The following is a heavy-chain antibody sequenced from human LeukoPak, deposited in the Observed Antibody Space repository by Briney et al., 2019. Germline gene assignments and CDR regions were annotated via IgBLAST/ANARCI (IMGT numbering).Heavy chain of an antibody. CDR3: AKDQYIAVVVTASGFDP. Sequence: RRSLTPSCAVYAFTISTYGMNWVSQADGEGREWVSTTRGSDDRTYHAGSVKGRFTTARDTSKNMPYMQMNSLRTEDTAIYYCAKDQYIAVVVTASGFDPWGQGTLVTVSS. CDR2: TRGSDDRT. V-gene: IGHV3-23*01. J-gene: IGHJ5*02. CDR1: AFTISTYG. D-gene: IGHD2-21*02.